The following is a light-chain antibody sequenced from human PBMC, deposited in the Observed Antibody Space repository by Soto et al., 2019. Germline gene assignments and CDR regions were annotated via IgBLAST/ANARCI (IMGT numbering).Light chain of an antibody. CDR1: QSVSSSY. J-gene: IGKJ1*01. CDR2: GAS. Sequence: IVLTQSPATLSLSPVERATLCCRASQSVSSSYLAWYQQKPGQAPRLLIYGASSRATGIPDRFSGSGSGTDFTLTISRLEPEDFAVYYCQQYGSSPRTFGQGTKWIS. V-gene: IGKV3-20*01. CDR3: QQYGSSPRT.